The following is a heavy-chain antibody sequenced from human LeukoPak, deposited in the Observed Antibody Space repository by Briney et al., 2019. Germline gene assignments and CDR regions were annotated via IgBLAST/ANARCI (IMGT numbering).Heavy chain of an antibody. D-gene: IGHD3-16*02. CDR2: INHSGST. Sequence: LETLSLTCAVYGGSFSGYYWSWIRQPPGKGLEWIGEINHSGSTNYNPSLKSRVTISVDTSKNQFSLKLSSVTAADTAVYYCAREDEGYDYVWGSYREAGAFDIWGQGTMVTVSS. CDR3: AREDEGYDYVWGSYREAGAFDI. CDR1: GGSFSGYY. J-gene: IGHJ3*02. V-gene: IGHV4-34*01.